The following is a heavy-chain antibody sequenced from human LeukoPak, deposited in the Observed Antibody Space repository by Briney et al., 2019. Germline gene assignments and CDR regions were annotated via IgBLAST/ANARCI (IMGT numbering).Heavy chain of an antibody. D-gene: IGHD1/OR15-1a*01. CDR1: GYTYTSYD. CDR3: ARGRDNWNTFSYIKYYFDY. Sequence: LWASVKVSCKASGYTYTSYDINWVRQATGQGLEWMGWMNPNSGNTGYAQEFQGRVTITRDTSISTAYMELSGLTSEDTAVYYCARGRDNWNTFSYIKYYFDYWGQGTLVTVSS. CDR2: MNPNSGNT. V-gene: IGHV1-8*03. J-gene: IGHJ4*02.